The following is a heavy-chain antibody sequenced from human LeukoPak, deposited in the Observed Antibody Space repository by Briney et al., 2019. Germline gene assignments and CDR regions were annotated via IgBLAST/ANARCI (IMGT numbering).Heavy chain of an antibody. Sequence: PGGSLRLSCVASGFTFSSYDMHWVRQVPGKGLVWVSRISSDGSFTSYADSVKGRFTISRDNAKNTLYLQMNSLRAEDTAVYYCAREPEDYFDYWGQGTLVTVSS. CDR1: GFTFSSYD. D-gene: IGHD1-14*01. V-gene: IGHV3-74*01. CDR2: ISSDGSFT. CDR3: AREPEDYFDY. J-gene: IGHJ4*02.